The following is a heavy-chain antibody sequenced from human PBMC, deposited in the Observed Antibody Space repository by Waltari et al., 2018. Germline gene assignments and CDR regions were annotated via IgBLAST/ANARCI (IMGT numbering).Heavy chain of an antibody. CDR1: GGSISSGSYY. V-gene: IGHV4-61*02. J-gene: IGHJ5*02. CDR3: ARTAAVALNWFDP. Sequence: QVQLQESGPGLVKPSQTLSLTCTVSGGSISSGSYYWSWIRQPAGKGLEWIGRIYTSGSTNYNPSRKSRVTISVDTSKNQFSLKLSSVTAADTAVYYCARTAAVALNWFDPWGQGTLVTVSS. CDR2: IYTSGST. D-gene: IGHD6-19*01.